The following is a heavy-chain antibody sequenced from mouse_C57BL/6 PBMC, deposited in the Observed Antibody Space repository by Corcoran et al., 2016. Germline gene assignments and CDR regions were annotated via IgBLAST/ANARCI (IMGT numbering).Heavy chain of an antibody. V-gene: IGHV9-3*01. CDR2: INTYSGVP. Sequence: QIQLVQSGPELKKPGETVKISCKASGYTFTTYGMSWVKQAPGKGLKWMGWINTYSGVPTYADDFKGRFAFSLETSASTAYLQINNLKNEDTATYFGARRPTMVMDYWGQGTSVTVSS. D-gene: IGHD2-10*01. CDR3: ARRPTMVMDY. CDR1: GYTFTTYG. J-gene: IGHJ4*01.